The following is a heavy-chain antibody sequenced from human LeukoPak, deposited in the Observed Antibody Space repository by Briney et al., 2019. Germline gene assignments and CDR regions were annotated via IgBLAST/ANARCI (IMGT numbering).Heavy chain of an antibody. CDR3: ARRGRIAAAGTDQYYFDH. V-gene: IGHV3-7*01. J-gene: IGHJ4*02. CDR2: IKQDGSEK. Sequence: GGSLRLSCAASGFTFSSYWMSWVRQAPGKGLEWVANIKQDGSEKYYVDSVKGRFTISRDNAKNSLYLQMNSLRAEDTAVYYCARRGRIAAAGTDQYYFDHWGQGTLVTVSS. CDR1: GFTFSSYW. D-gene: IGHD6-13*01.